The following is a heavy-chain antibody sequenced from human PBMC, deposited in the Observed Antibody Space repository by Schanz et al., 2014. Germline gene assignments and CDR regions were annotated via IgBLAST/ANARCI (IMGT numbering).Heavy chain of an antibody. Sequence: VQLVESGGGLVQPGRSLRLSCAASGFTFDDHAMHWVRQVPGKGLEWVSGISWNSGNIAYADSVKGRFIISRDSSKNTLFLQMNSLRAEDTAVYFCARDGGRDGYNLAFDVWGQGTLVTVSS. CDR1: GFTFDDHA. V-gene: IGHV3-9*01. D-gene: IGHD5-12*01. J-gene: IGHJ3*01. CDR2: ISWNSGNI. CDR3: ARDGGRDGYNLAFDV.